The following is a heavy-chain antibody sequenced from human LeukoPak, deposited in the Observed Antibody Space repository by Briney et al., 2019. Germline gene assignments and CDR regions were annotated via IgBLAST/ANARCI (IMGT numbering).Heavy chain of an antibody. CDR3: ARLYSSSWYGPRYFDY. Sequence: SETLSLTCTVSGGSISSSSYYWGWIRQPPGKGLEWSGSIYYSGSTYYNPSLKSRVTISVDTSKNQFSLKLSSVTAADTAVYYCARLYSSSWYGPRYFDYWGQGTLVTVSS. CDR2: IYYSGST. CDR1: GGSISSSSYY. D-gene: IGHD6-13*01. J-gene: IGHJ4*02. V-gene: IGHV4-39*01.